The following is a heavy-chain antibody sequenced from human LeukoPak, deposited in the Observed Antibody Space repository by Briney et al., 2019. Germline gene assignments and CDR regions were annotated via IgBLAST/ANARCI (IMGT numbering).Heavy chain of an antibody. V-gene: IGHV3-53*05. Sequence: GGSLRLSCAASGFTVSSNYMSWVRQAPGKGLEWVSVIYSGGSTYYADSVKGRFTISRDNSKNTLYLQMNSLRAEDTAVYYCAKASLGVVANYWGQGTLVTVSS. CDR1: GFTVSSNY. D-gene: IGHD2-2*01. CDR3: AKASLGVVANY. CDR2: IYSGGST. J-gene: IGHJ4*02.